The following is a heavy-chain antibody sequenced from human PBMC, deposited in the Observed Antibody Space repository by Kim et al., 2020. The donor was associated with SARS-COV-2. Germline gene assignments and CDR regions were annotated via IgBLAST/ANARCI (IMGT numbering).Heavy chain of an antibody. D-gene: IGHD6-13*01. CDR1: GGSISSGGYY. CDR3: ARVDSSSWYYYFDY. Sequence: SETLSLTCTVSGGSISSGGYYWSWIRQHPGKGLEWIGYIYYSGSTYYNPSLKSRVTISVDTSKNQFSLKLSSVTAADTAMYYCARVDSSSWYYYFDYWGQGTLVTVSS. V-gene: IGHV4-31*03. J-gene: IGHJ4*02. CDR2: IYYSGST.